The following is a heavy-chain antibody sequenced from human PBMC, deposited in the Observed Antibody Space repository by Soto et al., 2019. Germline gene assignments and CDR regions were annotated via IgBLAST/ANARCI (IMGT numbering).Heavy chain of an antibody. Sequence: PGESLKISCKGSGYSFTSDWIAWVRQMPGKGLEWMGMIYPGDSDTRYSPSFQGQVTISADKSISTAYLQWSTLKASDSAMYYCARWYSSGWYYFDYWGQGTLVTV. CDR1: GYSFTSDW. V-gene: IGHV5-51*01. CDR3: ARWYSSGWYYFDY. CDR2: IYPGDSDT. D-gene: IGHD6-19*01. J-gene: IGHJ4*02.